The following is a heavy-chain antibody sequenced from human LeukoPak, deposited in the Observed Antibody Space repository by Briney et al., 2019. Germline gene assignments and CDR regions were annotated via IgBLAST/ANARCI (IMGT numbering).Heavy chain of an antibody. V-gene: IGHV4-34*01. CDR1: GGSFSGYY. CDR2: INHSGST. CDR3: ARDRLGITPDY. Sequence: SETLSLTCAVYGGSFSGYYWSWIRQPPGKGLEWIGEINHSGSTNYNPSLKSRVTISVDTSKNQFSLKLSSVTAADTAVYYCARDRLGITPDYWGQGTLVTVSS. J-gene: IGHJ4*02. D-gene: IGHD1-14*01.